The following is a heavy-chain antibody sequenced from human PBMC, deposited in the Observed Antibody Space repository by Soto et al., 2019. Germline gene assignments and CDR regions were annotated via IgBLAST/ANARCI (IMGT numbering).Heavy chain of an antibody. J-gene: IGHJ4*02. D-gene: IGHD3-9*01. Sequence: SETLSLTCAVSGGSISSSNWWTWVRQPPGKGLEWIGEIYHSESTNYNPSLKSRVTISIDKSKNQFSLKLTSVTAADTAVYYCATNFLTGYSSFDFWGQGSLVTVSS. CDR1: GGSISSSNW. V-gene: IGHV4-4*02. CDR2: IYHSEST. CDR3: ATNFLTGYSSFDF.